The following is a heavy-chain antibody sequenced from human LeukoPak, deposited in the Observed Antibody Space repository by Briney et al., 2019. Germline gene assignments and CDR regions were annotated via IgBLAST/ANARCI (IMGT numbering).Heavy chain of an antibody. D-gene: IGHD4-23*01. J-gene: IGHJ4*02. V-gene: IGHV3-11*01. CDR2: ISSSGSTI. CDR1: GFTFSDYY. Sequence: GGSLRLSCAASGFTFSDYYMSWIRQAPGKGLEGVSYISSSGSTIYYADSVKGRFTISRDNAKNSLYLQMNSLRAEDTAVYYCARDFKAPATVGDYGDYWGQGTLVTVSS. CDR3: ARDFKAPATVGDYGDY.